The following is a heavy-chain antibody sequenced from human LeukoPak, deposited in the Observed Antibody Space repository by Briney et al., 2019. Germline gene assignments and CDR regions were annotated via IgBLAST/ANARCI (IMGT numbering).Heavy chain of an antibody. CDR1: GFTFSSYG. J-gene: IGHJ4*02. CDR2: IKQDGSEK. V-gene: IGHV3-7*01. CDR3: ARGQYGAYDF. Sequence: PGGSLRLSCAASGFTFSSYGMTWVRQAPGKGLEWVANIKQDGSEKYYVDSVKGRFTISRDNAKNSLYLQMNSLRAEDTAVYYCARGQYGAYDFWGQGTLVTVSS. D-gene: IGHD4-17*01.